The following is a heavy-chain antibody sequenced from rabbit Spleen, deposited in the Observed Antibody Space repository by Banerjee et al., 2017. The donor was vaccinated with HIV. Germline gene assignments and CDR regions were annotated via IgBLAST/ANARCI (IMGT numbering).Heavy chain of an antibody. V-gene: IGHV1S40*01. Sequence: QSLEESGGDLVKPGASLTLTCTASGFSFSSNYICWVRQAPGKGLEWIACIEAGSSGFTYFANWAKGRFTISMTSSTTVTLQMTSLTAADTATYFCARDTSSSFSSYGMDLWGPGTLVTVS. D-gene: IGHD1-1*01. J-gene: IGHJ6*01. CDR3: ARDTSSSFSSYGMDL. CDR1: GFSFSSNY. CDR2: IEAGSSGFT.